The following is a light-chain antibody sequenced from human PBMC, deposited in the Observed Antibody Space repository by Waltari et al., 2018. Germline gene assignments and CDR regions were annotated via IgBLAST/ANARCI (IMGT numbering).Light chain of an antibody. Sequence: QSALSQPASVSGSPGQSIAISCTGTSSDVAGYNYVPWSQHQPGKAPKLMISDVPKRPSGVSDRFSGSKSGNTASLTISGLQAADEADYYCSSYTSGSTVVFGGGTKLTVL. J-gene: IGLJ3*02. CDR2: DVP. CDR3: SSYTSGSTVV. CDR1: SSDVAGYNY. V-gene: IGLV2-14*03.